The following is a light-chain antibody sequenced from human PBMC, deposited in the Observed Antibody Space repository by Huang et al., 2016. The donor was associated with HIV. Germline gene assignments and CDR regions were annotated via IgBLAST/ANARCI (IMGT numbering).Light chain of an antibody. Sequence: EIVLTQSPATLSLSPGERATLSCRASQSIINFLAWYQQKPGQAPRLLIYDESNQATGIPARFSGSGSGTDFTLTISSLEPEDFAVYYCQQRGDWPLTFGGGTKVEI. J-gene: IGKJ4*01. CDR2: DES. V-gene: IGKV3-11*01. CDR1: QSIINF. CDR3: QQRGDWPLT.